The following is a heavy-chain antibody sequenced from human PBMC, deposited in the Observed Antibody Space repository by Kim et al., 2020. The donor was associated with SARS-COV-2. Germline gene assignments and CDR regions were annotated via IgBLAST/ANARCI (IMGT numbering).Heavy chain of an antibody. V-gene: IGHV1-69*13. CDR2: IIPIFGTA. J-gene: IGHJ6*02. CDR3: AREKLGYCSSTSCYHYYYGMDV. Sequence: SVKVSCKASGGTFSSYAISWVRQAPGQGLEWMGGIIPIFGTANYAQKFQGRVTITADESTSTAYMELSSLRSEDTAVYYCAREKLGYCSSTSCYHYYYGMDVWGQGTTVTVSS. D-gene: IGHD2-2*01. CDR1: GGTFSSYA.